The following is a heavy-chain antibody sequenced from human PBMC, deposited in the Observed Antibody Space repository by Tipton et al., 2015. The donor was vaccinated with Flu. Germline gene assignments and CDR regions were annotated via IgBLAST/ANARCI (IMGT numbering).Heavy chain of an antibody. V-gene: IGHV4-59*13. CDR2: IYYGGST. D-gene: IGHD1-1*01. Sequence: TLSLTCTLSGGSISNYYWSWIRQSPGKGLEWIGYIYYGGSTRYNASLTSRVTISVDTSKNQFSLNLKSVTSADTAVYYCAGGNRYNDPLGHWGRGIPVTVSS. J-gene: IGHJ4*02. CDR3: AGGNRYNDPLGH. CDR1: GGSISNYY.